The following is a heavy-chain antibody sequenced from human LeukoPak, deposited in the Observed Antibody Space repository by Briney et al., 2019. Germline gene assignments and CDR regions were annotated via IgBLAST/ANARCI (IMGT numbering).Heavy chain of an antibody. J-gene: IGHJ4*02. V-gene: IGHV3-21*01. CDR2: ISSSSSYI. Sequence: GGSLRLSCAASGFAFSNYWLHWVRQAPGKGLEWVSSISSSSSYIYYADSVKGRFTISRDNAKNSLYLQMNSLRAEDTAVYYCARGGLRSYYFDYWGQGTLVTVSS. CDR1: GFAFSNYW. D-gene: IGHD5/OR15-5a*01. CDR3: ARGGLRSYYFDY.